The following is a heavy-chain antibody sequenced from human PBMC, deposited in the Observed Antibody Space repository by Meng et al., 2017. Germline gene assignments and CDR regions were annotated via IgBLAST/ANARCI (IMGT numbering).Heavy chain of an antibody. CDR1: GITFSSYG. J-gene: IGHJ5*02. CDR2: IWNDGSYK. V-gene: IGHV3-33*01. Sequence: GGGCVQPGRSLTLSCAAVGITFSSYGMHWVRQAPGKGLEWVAVIWNDGSYKNHADSVKGRFTISRDNSKNTLYLQMNSLRAEDTAMYYCARGAVAGSGGGNWFDPWGQGTLVTVSS. D-gene: IGHD6-19*01. CDR3: ARGAVAGSGGGNWFDP.